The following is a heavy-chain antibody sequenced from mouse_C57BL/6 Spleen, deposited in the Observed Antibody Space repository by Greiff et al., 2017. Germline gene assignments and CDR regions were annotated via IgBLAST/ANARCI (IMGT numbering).Heavy chain of an antibody. V-gene: IGHV1-7*01. CDR2: INPSSGYT. D-gene: IGHD2-5*01. Sequence: VQLQQSGAELAKPGASVKLSCKASGYTFTSYWMHWVKQRPGQGLEWIGYINPSSGYTKYKQKFKDKATLTADKSSSNAYMQLSSLTYEDYAVYYCARGTYYSNYDYWGQGTTLTVSS. J-gene: IGHJ2*01. CDR3: ARGTYYSNYDY. CDR1: GYTFTSYW.